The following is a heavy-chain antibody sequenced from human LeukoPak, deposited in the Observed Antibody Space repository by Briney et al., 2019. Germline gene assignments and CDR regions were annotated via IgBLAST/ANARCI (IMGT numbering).Heavy chain of an antibody. J-gene: IGHJ4*02. D-gene: IGHD2/OR15-2a*01. CDR1: GFSLTSTEVG. V-gene: IGHV2-5*01. CDR2: IHLNDRK. Sequence: FGPTLVNPTQTLTLTCTFSGFSLTSTEVGVAWIRQPPGKALEWLADIHLNDRKQYSPSLKNRLTITKDSSKNQVVLTITDMDPVDTGTYYCGHRLIYHGLGYWGLGTLVTVSS. CDR3: GHRLIYHGLGY.